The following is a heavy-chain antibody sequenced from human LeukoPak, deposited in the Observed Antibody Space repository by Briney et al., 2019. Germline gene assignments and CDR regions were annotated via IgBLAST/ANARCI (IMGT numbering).Heavy chain of an antibody. Sequence: PGGSLRLSCGASGFTFSTSWMGWVRQAPGKGLKWVANIKRDGSETYYVDSVKGRFTISRENTKNSLYLQMDSLRAEDTAVYFCARISTAVAGADYWGQGTLVTVSS. V-gene: IGHV3-7*01. CDR3: ARISTAVAGADY. D-gene: IGHD6-19*01. J-gene: IGHJ4*02. CDR1: GFTFSTSW. CDR2: IKRDGSET.